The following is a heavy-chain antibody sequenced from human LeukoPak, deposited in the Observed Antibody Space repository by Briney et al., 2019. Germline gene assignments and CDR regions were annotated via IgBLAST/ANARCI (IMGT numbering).Heavy chain of an antibody. D-gene: IGHD6-13*01. CDR2: FSRSGPDT. CDR1: GFTFGSSA. CDR3: AKGSLGSWYYFDY. J-gene: IGHJ4*02. V-gene: IGHV3-23*01. Sequence: GGSLRLSCAASGFTFGSSAMSWVRQAPGKGPEWASTFSRSGPDTYYADSVKGRFTIFRDNSKNTLCLQMNSLRAEDTAVYYCAKGSLGSWYYFDYWGQGTLVTVSS.